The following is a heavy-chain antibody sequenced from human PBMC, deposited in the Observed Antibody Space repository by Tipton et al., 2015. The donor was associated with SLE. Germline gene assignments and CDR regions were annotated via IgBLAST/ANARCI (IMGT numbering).Heavy chain of an antibody. CDR2: INPSGNT. CDR3: ARGSGRCSSSWYFFYYYMDV. CDR1: GGSFSGYY. Sequence: TLSLTCAVYGGSFSGYYWSWIRQPPGKGLEWIGEINPSGNTNYNPSLKSRVTISVDTSKNQFSLKLNSVTAADTAVYYCARGSGRCSSSWYFFYYYMDVWGKGTTVTVSS. J-gene: IGHJ6*03. V-gene: IGHV4-34*01. D-gene: IGHD2-2*01.